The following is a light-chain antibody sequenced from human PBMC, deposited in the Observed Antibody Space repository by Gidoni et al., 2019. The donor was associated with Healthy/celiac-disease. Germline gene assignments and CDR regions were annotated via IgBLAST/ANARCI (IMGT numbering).Light chain of an antibody. CDR2: RNN. CDR3: AAWDDSLSGYV. V-gene: IGLV1-47*01. CDR1: RSNIGSNY. J-gene: IGLJ1*01. Sequence: QSVLTQPPSASGTPGQRVTISCSGSRSNIGSNYVYWYQQLPGTAPKLLIYRNNQRPSGVPDRFSGSKSGTSASLAISGLRSEEEADYYCAAWDDSLSGYVFGTGTKVTVL.